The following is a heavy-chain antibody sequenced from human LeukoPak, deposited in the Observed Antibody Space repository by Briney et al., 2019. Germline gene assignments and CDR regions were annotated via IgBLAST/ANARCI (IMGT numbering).Heavy chain of an antibody. CDR1: GFTFSSYA. CDR2: ISGSGGST. V-gene: IGHV3-23*01. CDR3: ASEIRVRSFDY. J-gene: IGHJ4*02. Sequence: GGSLRLSCAAPGFTFSSYAMSWVRQAPGKGLEWVSAISGSGGSTYYADSVKGRFTISRDNAKNSLYLQMNSLRAEDTAVYYCASEIRVRSFDYWGQGTLVTVSS. D-gene: IGHD4-11*01.